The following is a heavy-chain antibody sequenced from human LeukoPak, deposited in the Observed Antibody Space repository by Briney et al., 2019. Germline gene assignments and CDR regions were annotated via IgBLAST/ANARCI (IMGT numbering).Heavy chain of an antibody. V-gene: IGHV3-23*01. J-gene: IGHJ4*02. CDR1: GLTFSNCA. D-gene: IGHD6-19*01. Sequence: PGGSLRLSCAASGLTFSNCAMTWVRQAPGKGLEWVSAISGSGSNTYYADSVKGRFTTSRDNSKDALYLHLNSLRADDTAIYYCAKAPSSGWYRPPDYWGQGTLVTVSS. CDR3: AKAPSSGWYRPPDY. CDR2: ISGSGSNT.